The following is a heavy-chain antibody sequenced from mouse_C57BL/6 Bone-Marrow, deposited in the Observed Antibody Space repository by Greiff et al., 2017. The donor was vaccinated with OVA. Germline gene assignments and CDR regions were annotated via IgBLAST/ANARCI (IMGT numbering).Heavy chain of an antibody. Sequence: VQRVESGAELAKPGASVKLSCKASGYTFTSYWMYWVKQRPGQGLEWIGYIIPGSGNTKYNQKFKDKATLTADKSSSTAYMQLSSLTYEDTAVYDCARWRRLRRRYYDAMAYGGRGHSATVTA. D-gene: IGHD2-2*01. J-gene: IGHJ4*01. CDR1: GYTFTSYW. V-gene: IGHV1-7*01. CDR3: ARWRRLRRRYYDAMAY. CDR2: IIPGSGNT.